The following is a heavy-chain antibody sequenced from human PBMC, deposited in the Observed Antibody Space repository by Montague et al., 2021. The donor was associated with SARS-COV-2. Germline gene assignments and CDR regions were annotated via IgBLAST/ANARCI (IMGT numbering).Heavy chain of an antibody. D-gene: IGHD6-13*01. CDR3: ATLSRRTAAGTRDYFGLDV. V-gene: IGHV4-4*02. Sequence: SERKSLTCRVSGDSISTSTWWTWVRQTPGKGLEWIGEIFHSGTINYNPSLKSRVSISVDKSNNQFSLRLSSLIAADTAVYYCATLSRRTAAGTRDYFGLDVWGKGTTVVVSS. CDR1: GDSISTSTW. CDR2: IFHSGTI. J-gene: IGHJ6*04.